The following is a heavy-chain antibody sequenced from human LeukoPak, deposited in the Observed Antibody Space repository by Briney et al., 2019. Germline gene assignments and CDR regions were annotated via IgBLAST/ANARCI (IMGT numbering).Heavy chain of an antibody. D-gene: IGHD2-21*02. CDR3: AKSDCGGDCHLLDY. CDR2: FGGSGGSI. Sequence: GGSLRLSCAASGFTFSTYAMSWVRQAPGKGLEWVSHFGGSGGSIYYADSVKGRFTISRDNFKNTLYLQMNSLRAEDTAVYYCAKSDCGGDCHLLDYWGQGTLVTVSS. J-gene: IGHJ4*02. V-gene: IGHV3-23*01. CDR1: GFTFSTYA.